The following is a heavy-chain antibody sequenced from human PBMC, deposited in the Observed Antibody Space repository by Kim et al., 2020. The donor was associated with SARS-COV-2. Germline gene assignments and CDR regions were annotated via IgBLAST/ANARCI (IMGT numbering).Heavy chain of an antibody. CDR3: ARDGLTYSSSWNYMDV. V-gene: IGHV3-48*03. J-gene: IGHJ6*03. Sequence: DTGKGRFTIARDNAKNSLYLQMNSLRAEDTAVYYCARDGLTYSSSWNYMDVWGKGTTVTVSS. D-gene: IGHD6-13*01.